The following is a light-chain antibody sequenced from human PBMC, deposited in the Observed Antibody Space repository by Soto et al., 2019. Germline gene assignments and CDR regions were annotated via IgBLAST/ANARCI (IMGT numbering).Light chain of an antibody. CDR2: SVS. CDR1: QSISDT. V-gene: IGKV3-20*01. J-gene: IGKJ1*01. CDR3: LNHGSSLWT. Sequence: EIVMTQSPATLSVSPGVRSTVSCRASQSISDTLAWYQQKPGQTPRLLIYSVSSRATGIPDRFSGSGSGTDFTLTISRLEPEDFAMYYCLNHGSSLWTFGQGTKVDIK.